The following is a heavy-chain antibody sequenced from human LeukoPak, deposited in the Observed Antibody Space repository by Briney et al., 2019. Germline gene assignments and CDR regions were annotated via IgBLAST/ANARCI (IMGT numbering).Heavy chain of an antibody. CDR1: GGSFSGYY. Sequence: SETLSLTCAVYGGSFSGYYWSWIRQPPGKGLEWIGEINHSGSTNYNPSLKSRVTISVDTSKNQFSLKLSSVTAADTAVYYCARGGVASGAIQRYFDLWGRGTQVTVSS. CDR2: INHSGST. J-gene: IGHJ2*01. V-gene: IGHV4-34*01. CDR3: ARGGVASGAIQRYFDL. D-gene: IGHD2-2*02.